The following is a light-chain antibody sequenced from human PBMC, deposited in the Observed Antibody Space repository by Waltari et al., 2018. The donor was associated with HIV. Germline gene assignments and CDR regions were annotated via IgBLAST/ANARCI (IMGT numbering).Light chain of an antibody. V-gene: IGLV1-44*01. J-gene: IGLJ3*02. CDR2: SNN. CDR1: RSNIGSYT. CDR3: AAWDDSLNGWV. Sequence: QSVLTQQPSASGTTGQRVTISCSGSRSNIGSYTVNWYQQLSGTAPKHLIYSNNHRPSGVPDRFSGSKSGTSASLAISGLQSEDEADYYCAAWDDSLNGWVFGGGTKLTVL.